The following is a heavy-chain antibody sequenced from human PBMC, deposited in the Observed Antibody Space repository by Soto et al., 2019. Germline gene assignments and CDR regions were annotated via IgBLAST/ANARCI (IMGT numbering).Heavy chain of an antibody. V-gene: IGHV3-23*01. CDR2: ISGSGGST. CDR3: AKDFDLAVADNPGGGDY. J-gene: IGHJ4*02. D-gene: IGHD6-19*01. Sequence: GGSLRLSCAASGFTFSSYAMSWVRQAPGKGLEWVSAISGSGGSTYYADSVKGRFTISRDNSKNTLYLQMNSLRAEDTAVYYCAKDFDLAVADNPGGGDYWGQGTLVTVSS. CDR1: GFTFSSYA.